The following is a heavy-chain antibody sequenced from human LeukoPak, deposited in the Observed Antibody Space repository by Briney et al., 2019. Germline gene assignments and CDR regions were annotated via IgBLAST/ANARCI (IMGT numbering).Heavy chain of an antibody. V-gene: IGHV4-61*01. Sequence: SETLSLTCTVSGGSISSGSYYWSWIRQPPGKGLEWIGYIYYSGSTNYNPSLKSRVTISVDTSKNQFSLKLSSVTAADTAVYYCARVPTYYYGSGSYYRYYYYMDVWGKGTTVTISS. CDR2: IYYSGST. CDR3: ARVPTYYYGSGSYYRYYYYMDV. CDR1: GGSISSGSYY. J-gene: IGHJ6*03. D-gene: IGHD3-10*01.